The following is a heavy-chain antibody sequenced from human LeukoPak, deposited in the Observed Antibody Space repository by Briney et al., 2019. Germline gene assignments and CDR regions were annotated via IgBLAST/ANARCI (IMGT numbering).Heavy chain of an antibody. J-gene: IGHJ5*02. CDR2: ISAYNGNT. Sequence: ASVKVSCKASGYTFTSYGISWVRQAPGQGLEWMGWISAYNGNTNYAQKFQGRVTMTRDTSISTAYMELSRLRSDDTAVYYCARVGRRFLEGIGWFDPWGQGTLVTVSS. V-gene: IGHV1-18*01. CDR3: ARVGRRFLEGIGWFDP. CDR1: GYTFTSYG. D-gene: IGHD3-3*01.